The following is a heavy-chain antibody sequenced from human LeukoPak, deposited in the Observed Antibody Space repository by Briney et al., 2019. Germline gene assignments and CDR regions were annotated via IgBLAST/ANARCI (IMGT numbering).Heavy chain of an antibody. CDR2: ISYDGSTK. CDR1: GLTFSRFG. CDR3: ARDGPWLDY. D-gene: IGHD5-12*01. J-gene: IGHJ4*02. V-gene: IGHV3-30*03. Sequence: LRLSCTDSGLTFSRFGMNWVRQAPGKGLEWVALISYDGSTKKYADAVEGRFTISRDNSKDTVYLEMNSLTDQDTAVYYCARDGPWLDYWGQGTLVTVSS.